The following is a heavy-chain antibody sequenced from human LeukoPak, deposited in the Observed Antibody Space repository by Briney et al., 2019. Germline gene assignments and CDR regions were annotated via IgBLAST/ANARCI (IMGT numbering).Heavy chain of an antibody. CDR2: ISAYNGNT. CDR3: ARDLRRFLEWLPDYYYYMDV. V-gene: IGHV1-18*01. J-gene: IGHJ6*03. CDR1: GYTFTSYG. Sequence: ASVKVSCKASGYTFTSYGISWVRQAPGQGLEWMGWISAYNGNTNYAQELQGRVTMTTDTSTSTAYMELRSLRSDDTAVYYCARDLRRFLEWLPDYYYYMDVWGKGTTVTVSS. D-gene: IGHD3-3*01.